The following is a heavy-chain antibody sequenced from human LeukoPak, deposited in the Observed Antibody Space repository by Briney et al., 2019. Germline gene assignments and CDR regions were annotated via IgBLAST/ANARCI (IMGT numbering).Heavy chain of an antibody. CDR3: AREVGDYGDSGDNWFDP. CDR2: INHSGST. V-gene: IGHV4-34*01. J-gene: IGHJ5*02. Sequence: SETLSLTCAVYGGSFSGYYWSWIRQPPGKGLEWIGEINHSGSTNYNPSLKSRVTISVDTSKNQFSLKLSSVTAADTAVYYCAREVGDYGDSGDNWFDPWGQGTLVTVSS. CDR1: GGSFSGYY. D-gene: IGHD4-17*01.